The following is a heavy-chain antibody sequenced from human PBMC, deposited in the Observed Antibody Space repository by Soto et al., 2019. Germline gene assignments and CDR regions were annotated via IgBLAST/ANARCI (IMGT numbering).Heavy chain of an antibody. D-gene: IGHD3-22*01. CDR2: IFSNDEK. CDR3: ARAMYYYDSSGYYPDAFDI. V-gene: IGHV2-26*01. Sequence: QVTLKESGPVLVKPTETLTLTCTVSGFSLSNARMGVSWIRQPPGKALEWLAHIFSNDEKSYSTSLKSRLTISKDTSKSQVVLTMTNMDPVDTATYYCARAMYYYDSSGYYPDAFDIWGQGTMVTVSS. J-gene: IGHJ3*02. CDR1: GFSLSNARMG.